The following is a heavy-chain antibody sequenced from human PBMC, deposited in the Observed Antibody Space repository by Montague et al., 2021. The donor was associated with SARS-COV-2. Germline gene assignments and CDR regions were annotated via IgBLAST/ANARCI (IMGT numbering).Heavy chain of an antibody. Sequence: SLRLSCAASGFTFSAYWMNWVRQAPGKGLEWVANVNEDGSEEYFVDSVEGRFTISRDNAKNSLFLQMNSLRAEDTAVYYCAREFDCWGQGTLVTVSS. CDR2: VNEDGSEE. V-gene: IGHV3-7*01. CDR3: AREFDC. CDR1: GFTFSAYW. J-gene: IGHJ4*02.